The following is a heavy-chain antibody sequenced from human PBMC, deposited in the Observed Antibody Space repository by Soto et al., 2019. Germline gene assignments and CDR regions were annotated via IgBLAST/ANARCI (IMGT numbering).Heavy chain of an antibody. CDR3: SRSGESYDSSGYYY. CDR1: GFTFSSYS. V-gene: IGHV3-48*02. Sequence: EVQLVESGGGLVQPGGSLRLSCAASGFTFSSYSMNWVRQAPGKGLEWVSYISSSSSTIYYADSVKGRFTIYRDNAKNSLYLQMNSLKNEDTAVYYCSRSGESYDSSGYYYWGHGTLVNVSS. CDR2: ISSSSSTI. D-gene: IGHD3-22*01. J-gene: IGHJ4*01.